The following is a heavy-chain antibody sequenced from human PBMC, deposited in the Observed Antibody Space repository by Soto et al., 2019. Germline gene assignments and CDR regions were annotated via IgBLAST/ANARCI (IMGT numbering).Heavy chain of an antibody. D-gene: IGHD1-26*01. Sequence: WHRQPPGKGLEWIGFISYSGSTSYNPSLKSRVTISVDTSKNQFSLKLTSVSAADTAVYYCARYSGTYYIYWGQGTLVTVSS. CDR2: ISYSGST. J-gene: IGHJ4*02. CDR3: ARYSGTYYIY. V-gene: IGHV4-59*01.